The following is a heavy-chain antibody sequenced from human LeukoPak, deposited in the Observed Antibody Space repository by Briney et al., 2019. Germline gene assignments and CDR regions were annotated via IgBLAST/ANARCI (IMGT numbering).Heavy chain of an antibody. CDR3: ARVDGNGYYYYYYGMEV. V-gene: IGHV1-18*01. J-gene: IGHJ6*02. CDR2: ISAYNGNT. CDR1: GYTFTSYG. Sequence: ASVKVSCKASGYTFTSYGISWVRQAPGKGLEWMGWISAYNGNTNYAQKLQGRITMTTDTSTSTAYMELRSLRSDDTAVYYCARVDGNGYYYYYYGMEVWGQGTTVTVSS. D-gene: IGHD2-8*01.